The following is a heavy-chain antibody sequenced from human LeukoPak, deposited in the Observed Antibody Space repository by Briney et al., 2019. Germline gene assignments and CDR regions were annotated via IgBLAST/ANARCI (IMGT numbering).Heavy chain of an antibody. V-gene: IGHV1-3*01. D-gene: IGHD3-10*01. J-gene: IGHJ4*02. CDR3: ARGSYYYGSGSFMGSDY. CDR2: INAGNGNT. CDR1: GGTFISYA. Sequence: GASVKVSCKASGGTFISYAISWVRQAPGQRPEWMGWINAGNGNTEYSQKFQDRVTITRDISASTAYMELSSLTSEDTAVYYCARGSYYYGSGSFMGSDYWGQGTLVTVSS.